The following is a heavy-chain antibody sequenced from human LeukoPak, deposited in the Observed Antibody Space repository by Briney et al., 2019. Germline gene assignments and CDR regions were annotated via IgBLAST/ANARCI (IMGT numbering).Heavy chain of an antibody. J-gene: IGHJ4*02. Sequence: ASVKVSCKASGYTFTTYGISWVRQAPGQGLEWMGWIVTYNGNTNYAQKLQGIVTMTTDTSTSTAYMELRSLSSDDTAVYYCARVLKYSSSNYHFDYWGQGTLVTVSS. D-gene: IGHD6-6*01. V-gene: IGHV1-18*01. CDR3: ARVLKYSSSNYHFDY. CDR2: IVTYNGNT. CDR1: GYTFTTYG.